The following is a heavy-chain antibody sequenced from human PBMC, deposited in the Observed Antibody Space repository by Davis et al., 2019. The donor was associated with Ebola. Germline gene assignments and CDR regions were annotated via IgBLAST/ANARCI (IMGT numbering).Heavy chain of an antibody. V-gene: IGHV1-24*01. Sequence: ASVQFSSHVSGYTLTELSMHWLRQPPGKGLERMGGFDPEDGEIIYAQKFQGRVTMTEDTSTDTDYMELSSLRSEDTAVYYCATLAVAGSGLNWFDPWGQGTLVTVSS. CDR2: FDPEDGEI. CDR1: GYTLTELS. D-gene: IGHD6-19*01. J-gene: IGHJ5*02. CDR3: ATLAVAGSGLNWFDP.